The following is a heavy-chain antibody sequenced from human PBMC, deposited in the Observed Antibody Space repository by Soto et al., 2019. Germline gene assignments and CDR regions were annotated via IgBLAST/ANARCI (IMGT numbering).Heavy chain of an antibody. V-gene: IGHV3-23*01. CDR1: GFTFSSYA. D-gene: IGHD3-22*01. Sequence: PGGSLRLSCAASGFTFSSYAMSWVRQAPGKGLEWVSATSGSGGSTYYADSVKGRFTISRDNSKNTLYLQMNSLRAEDTAVYYCAKXPRITMIVVAPGWYFDLWGRGTLVTVSS. CDR3: AKXPRITMIVVAPGWYFDL. CDR2: TSGSGGST. J-gene: IGHJ2*01.